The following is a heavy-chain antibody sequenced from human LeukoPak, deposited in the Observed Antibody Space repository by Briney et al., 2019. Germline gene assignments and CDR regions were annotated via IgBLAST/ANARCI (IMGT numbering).Heavy chain of an antibody. J-gene: IGHJ4*02. V-gene: IGHV1-18*01. Sequence: ASVKVSCKASGYTFTSYGISWVRQAPGRGLEWMGWISAYNGNTNYAQKLQGRVTMTTDTSTSTAYMELRSLRSDDTAVYYCTRIYDFWSGYPTAQLFDYWGQGTLVTVSS. CDR3: TRIYDFWSGYPTAQLFDY. D-gene: IGHD3-3*01. CDR1: GYTFTSYG. CDR2: ISAYNGNT.